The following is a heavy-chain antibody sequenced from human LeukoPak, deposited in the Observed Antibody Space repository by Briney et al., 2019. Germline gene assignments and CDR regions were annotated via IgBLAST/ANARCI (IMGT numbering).Heavy chain of an antibody. V-gene: IGHV4-34*01. Sequence: SETLSLTCAVYGGSFSGYYWSWIRQPPGKGLEWIGEINHSGSTNYNPSLKSRVTISVDTSKNQFSLRLSSVTAADTAMYYCAASSSWYISDYWGQGTLVTVSP. D-gene: IGHD6-13*01. CDR2: INHSGST. J-gene: IGHJ4*02. CDR3: AASSSWYISDY. CDR1: GGSFSGYY.